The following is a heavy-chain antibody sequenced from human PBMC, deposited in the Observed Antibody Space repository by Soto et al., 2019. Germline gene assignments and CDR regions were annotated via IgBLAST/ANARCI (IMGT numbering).Heavy chain of an antibody. V-gene: IGHV3-30*18. D-gene: IGHD6-6*01. CDR2: ISYDGSNK. Sequence: QVQLVESGGGVVQPGRSLRLSCAASGFTFSSYGMHWVRQAPGKGLEWVAVISYDGSNKYYADSVKGRFTISRDNSKNTLYLQMNSLRAEDTAVYYCAKVPYSSSSTEDYWGQGTLVTVSS. CDR3: AKVPYSSSSTEDY. CDR1: GFTFSSYG. J-gene: IGHJ4*02.